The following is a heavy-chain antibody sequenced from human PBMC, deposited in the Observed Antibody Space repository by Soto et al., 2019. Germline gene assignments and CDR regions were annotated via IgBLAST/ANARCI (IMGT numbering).Heavy chain of an antibody. Sequence: SETLSLTCAVYGGSLSGYYWSWIRQPPGKGLEWIGEINHSGSTSYNPSLKSRVTISVDTSKNQFSLKLSSVTAADTAVYYCATAARRVYYYYGMDVWGQGPTVTVSS. CDR2: INHSGST. CDR1: GGSLSGYY. D-gene: IGHD6-6*01. J-gene: IGHJ6*02. CDR3: ATAARRVYYYYGMDV. V-gene: IGHV4-34*01.